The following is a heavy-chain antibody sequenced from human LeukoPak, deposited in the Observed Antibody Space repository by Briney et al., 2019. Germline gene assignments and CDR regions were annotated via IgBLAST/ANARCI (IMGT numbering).Heavy chain of an antibody. D-gene: IGHD2-2*01. CDR3: AFAVVPAAMPWFDP. CDR1: GFTFSSYE. CDR2: ISSSGSTI. Sequence: GGSLRLSCAASGFTFSSYEMNWVRQAPGKGLEWASYISSSGSTIYYADSVKGRFTISRDNAKNSLYLQMNSLRAEDTAVYYCAFAVVPAAMPWFDPWGQGTLVTVSS. J-gene: IGHJ5*02. V-gene: IGHV3-48*03.